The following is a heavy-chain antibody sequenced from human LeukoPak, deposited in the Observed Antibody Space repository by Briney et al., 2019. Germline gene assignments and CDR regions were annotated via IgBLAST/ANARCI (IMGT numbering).Heavy chain of an antibody. V-gene: IGHV3-74*01. J-gene: IGHJ3*02. Sequence: GGSLRLSCAASGFTFSSYWMHWVRQAPGKGLVWVSRINSDGSSTSYADSVKGRFTISRDNAKNTLYLQMNSLRAEDTAVYYCAGGMGALPADAFDIWGQGTMVTVSS. CDR2: INSDGSST. CDR1: GFTFSSYW. D-gene: IGHD1-26*01. CDR3: AGGMGALPADAFDI.